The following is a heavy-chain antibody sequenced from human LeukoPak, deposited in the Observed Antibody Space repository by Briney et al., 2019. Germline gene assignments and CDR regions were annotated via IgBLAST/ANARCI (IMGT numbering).Heavy chain of an antibody. CDR3: ARGPEYSSSFHYYYCMDV. J-gene: IGHJ6*03. D-gene: IGHD6-6*01. CDR2: INHFGNT. Sequence: PSETLSLTCAVYGGSFSTYYWTWIRQPPGKGLEWIGEINHFGNTNYNPSLKSRVTISVDTSKNQFSLKVSSVAAADTAVYYCARGPEYSSSFHYYYCMDVWGKGTTVTVSS. V-gene: IGHV4-34*01. CDR1: GGSFSTYY.